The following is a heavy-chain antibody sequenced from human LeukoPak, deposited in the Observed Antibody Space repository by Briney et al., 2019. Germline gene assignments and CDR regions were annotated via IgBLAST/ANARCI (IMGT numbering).Heavy chain of an antibody. Sequence: GGSLRLSCAASGFNFSTSLMNWVRQVPGKGLVWVSRIKTDGSTTTYADFVKGRVTVSRDNAKNMLYLQINSLRAEDTAVYYCARGGSPFYWGQGTLVTVSS. J-gene: IGHJ4*02. D-gene: IGHD3-10*01. V-gene: IGHV3-74*01. CDR1: GFNFSTSL. CDR3: ARGGSPFY. CDR2: IKTDGSTT.